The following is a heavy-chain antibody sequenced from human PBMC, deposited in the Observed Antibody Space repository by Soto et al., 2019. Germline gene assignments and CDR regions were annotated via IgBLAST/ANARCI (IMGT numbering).Heavy chain of an antibody. V-gene: IGHV3-21*01. CDR1: GFTFSTYA. CDR2: VSASGLNT. D-gene: IGHD6-13*01. J-gene: IGHJ6*02. CDR3: ARDQEIAAAVYYYYGMDV. Sequence: GGSLRLSCAASGFTFSTYAMAWVRQAPGKGLEWVSGVSASGLNTDYADSVKGRFTISRDNAKNSLYLQMNSLRAEDTAVYYCARDQEIAAAVYYYYGMDVWGQGTTVTVSS.